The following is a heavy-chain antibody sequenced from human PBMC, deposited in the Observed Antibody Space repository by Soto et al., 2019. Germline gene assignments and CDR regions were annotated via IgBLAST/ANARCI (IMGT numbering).Heavy chain of an antibody. D-gene: IGHD3-10*01. CDR1: GGSISSGDYY. CDR3: ARGVTMVRGVIIPWFDP. V-gene: IGHV4-30-4*01. Sequence: SETLSLTCTVSGGSISSGDYYWSWIRQPPGKGLEWIGCTYYSGSTYYNPSLKSRVTISVDKSKNQFSLRLSSVPAADTAVYYCARGVTMVRGVIIPWFDPWGQGTLVTSPQ. CDR2: TYYSGST. J-gene: IGHJ5*02.